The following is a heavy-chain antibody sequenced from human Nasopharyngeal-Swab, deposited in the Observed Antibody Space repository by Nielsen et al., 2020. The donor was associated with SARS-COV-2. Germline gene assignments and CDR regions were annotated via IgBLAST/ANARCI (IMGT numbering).Heavy chain of an antibody. J-gene: IGHJ5*02. D-gene: IGHD3-16*01. Sequence: WVRQAPGQGPEWLGLIIPSEGSTAYAQKFQGRVTMTRDTSTSTAYMELSSLRSDDTAVYFRARGAVHHMLDLWGQGTRVTVSS. CDR3: ARGAVHHMLDL. V-gene: IGHV1-46*01. CDR2: IIPSEGST.